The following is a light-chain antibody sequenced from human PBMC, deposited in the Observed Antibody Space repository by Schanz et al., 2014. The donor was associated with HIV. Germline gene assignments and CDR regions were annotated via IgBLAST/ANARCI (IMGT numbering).Light chain of an antibody. CDR1: SSDVGSYNL. Sequence: QSALTQPASVSGSPGQSITISCTGTSSDVGSYNLVSWYQQYPGKVPKLMIYEVNKRPSGVSNRFSGSKSGNTASLTISGLQAEDEADYYCCSYTFSGTWVFGGGTKLTVL. J-gene: IGLJ3*02. CDR2: EVN. CDR3: CSYTFSGTWV. V-gene: IGLV2-14*02.